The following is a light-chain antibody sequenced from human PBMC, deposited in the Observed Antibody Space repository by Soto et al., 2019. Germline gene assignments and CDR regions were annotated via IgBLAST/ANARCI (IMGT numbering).Light chain of an antibody. CDR1: SSNIGATYD. V-gene: IGLV1-40*01. J-gene: IGLJ1*01. CDR3: QSYDSSLSAHYV. CDR2: GNS. Sequence: QSVLTQPPSVSGAPGQRVTISCTGSSSNIGATYDVQWYQQLPGTAPKLLIYGNSNLPSGVPDRFSGSKSGTSASLAITGLQAEDEADYYCQSYDSSLSAHYVFGSGTKVTVL.